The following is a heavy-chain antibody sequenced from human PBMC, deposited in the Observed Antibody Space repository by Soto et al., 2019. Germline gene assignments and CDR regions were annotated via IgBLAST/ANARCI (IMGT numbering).Heavy chain of an antibody. Sequence: SETLSLTCTVSGGSISSSSHYWGWIRQPPGKGLEWIGSIYYSGSTYYNPSLKSRVTISVDTSKNQFSLKLSSVTAADTAVYYCARRGSGSYSDYWGQGTLVTVSS. D-gene: IGHD3-10*01. CDR2: IYYSGST. CDR1: GGSISSSSHY. J-gene: IGHJ4*02. V-gene: IGHV4-39*01. CDR3: ARRGSGSYSDY.